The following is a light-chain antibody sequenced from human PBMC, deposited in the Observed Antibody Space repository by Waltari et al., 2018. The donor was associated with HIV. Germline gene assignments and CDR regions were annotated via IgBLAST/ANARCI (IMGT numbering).Light chain of an antibody. CDR3: QAWDGSTAHVV. CDR1: KMGNKY. J-gene: IGLJ2*01. V-gene: IGLV3-1*01. Sequence: SYELTQPPSVSVSPGQTVSIPCSGEKMGNKYTSWYQQMPGQSPVLVIYQDTKRPSGIPERFSGSNSGNTATLSISGTQAMDEADFYCQAWDGSTAHVVFGGGTKLTVL. CDR2: QDT.